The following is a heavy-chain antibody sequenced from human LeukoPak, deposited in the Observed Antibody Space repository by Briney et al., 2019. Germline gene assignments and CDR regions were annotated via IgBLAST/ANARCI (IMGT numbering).Heavy chain of an antibody. CDR1: GFTFSSYG. V-gene: IGHV3-30*03. J-gene: IGHJ4*02. D-gene: IGHD2-21*02. CDR2: ISYDGSNK. Sequence: PGGSLRLSCAASGFTFSSYGMHWVRQAPGKGLEWVAVISYDGSNKYYADSVKGRFTISRDNSKNTLYLQMNSLRAEDTAVYYCARAPCGGDCFLDSWGQGTLVTVSS. CDR3: ARAPCGGDCFLDS.